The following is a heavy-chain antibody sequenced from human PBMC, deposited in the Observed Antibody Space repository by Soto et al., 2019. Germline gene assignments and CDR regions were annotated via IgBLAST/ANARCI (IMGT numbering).Heavy chain of an antibody. CDR1: GFTFSSYA. CDR3: AKDPVGGQLVRYFDY. V-gene: IGHV3-23*01. J-gene: IGHJ4*02. CDR2: ISGSGGST. Sequence: GGSLRLSCAASGFTFSSYAMSWVRQAPGKGLEWVSAISGSGGSTYYADSVKGRFTISRDNSKNTLYLQMNSLRAEDTAVYYCAKDPVGGQLVRYFDYWGQGTLVTVSS. D-gene: IGHD6-13*01.